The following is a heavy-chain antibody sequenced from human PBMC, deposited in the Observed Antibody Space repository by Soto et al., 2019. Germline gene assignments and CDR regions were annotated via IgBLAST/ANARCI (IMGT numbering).Heavy chain of an antibody. V-gene: IGHV4-34*01. CDR3: ARGRFLEWLNWFDP. CDR2: INHSGST. J-gene: IGHJ5*02. D-gene: IGHD3-3*01. Sequence: SGPLSLSCAVYGGSFSGYYWSWIRQPPGKGLEWIGEINHSGSTNYNPSLKSRVTISVDTSKNQFSLKLSSVTAADTAVYYCARGRFLEWLNWFDPSGQ. CDR1: GGSFSGYY.